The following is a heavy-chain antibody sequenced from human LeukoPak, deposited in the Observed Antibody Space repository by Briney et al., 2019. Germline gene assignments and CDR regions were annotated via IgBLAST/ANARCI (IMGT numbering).Heavy chain of an antibody. CDR1: GFTFSNFA. D-gene: IGHD3-10*01. J-gene: IGHJ4*02. CDR2: ISANGGAT. CDR3: AKASGSPYYFDY. Sequence: GGSLRLSCAASGFTFSNFAMSWVRQAPGKGLECVSLISANGGATYYADSVKGRFTISRDNSKSTLYLQMNSLRADDTAVYYCAKASGSPYYFDYWGQGTLVAVSS. V-gene: IGHV3-23*01.